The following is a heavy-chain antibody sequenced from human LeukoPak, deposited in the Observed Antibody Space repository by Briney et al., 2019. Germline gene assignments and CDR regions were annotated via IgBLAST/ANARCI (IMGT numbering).Heavy chain of an antibody. CDR2: IYSGGST. D-gene: IGHD1-26*01. Sequence: PGGSLRLSCAASGFTVSSNYMSWVRQAPGKGLEWVSVIYSGGSTYYADSVKGRFTISRDNSKNTLNLQMNSLRAEDTAVYCCARDRAYSGRVGYFDYWGQGTLVTVSS. CDR3: ARDRAYSGRVGYFDY. CDR1: GFTVSSNY. J-gene: IGHJ4*02. V-gene: IGHV3-53*01.